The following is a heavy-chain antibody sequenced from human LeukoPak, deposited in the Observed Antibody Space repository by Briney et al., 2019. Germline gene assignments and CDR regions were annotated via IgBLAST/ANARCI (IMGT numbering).Heavy chain of an antibody. V-gene: IGHV3-11*01. CDR2: ISNSGDTI. CDR1: GFTVSSNY. J-gene: IGHJ5*02. Sequence: GGSLRLSCAASGFTVSSNYMCWIRQAPGKGLEWVSYISNSGDTINYSDSVKGRFTVSRDNAKNSLYLQMNTLRAEDTAVYYCARARGLGPGGWFDPWGQGTLVTVSS. CDR3: ARARGLGPGGWFDP. D-gene: IGHD3-10*01.